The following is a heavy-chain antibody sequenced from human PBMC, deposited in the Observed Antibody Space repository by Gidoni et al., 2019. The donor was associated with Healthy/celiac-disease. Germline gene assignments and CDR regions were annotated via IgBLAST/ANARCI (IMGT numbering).Heavy chain of an antibody. J-gene: IGHJ6*03. V-gene: IGHV3-21*01. CDR3: ARISSSWYGYYYYYMDV. D-gene: IGHD6-13*01. CDR2: ISSSSSYI. CDR1: GFTFSSYS. Sequence: EVQLVESGGGLVKPGVSLRLSCAASGFTFSSYSMNWVRQAPGKGLEWVSSISSSSSYIYYADSVKGRFTISRDNAKNSLYLQMNSLRAEDTAVYYCARISSSWYGYYYYYMDVWGKGTTVTVSS.